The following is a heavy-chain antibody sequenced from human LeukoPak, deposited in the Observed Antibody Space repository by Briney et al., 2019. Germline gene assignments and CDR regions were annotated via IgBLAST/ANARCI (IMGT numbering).Heavy chain of an antibody. J-gene: IGHJ4*02. Sequence: SETLSLTCTVSGGSISSYYWSWIRQPPGKGLEWIGYIYYSGSTNYNPSLKSRVTISVDTSKNQFSLKLSSVTAADTAVYYCARVEHDSSGYYGYYFGYWGQGTLVTVSS. CDR1: GGSISSYY. CDR3: ARVEHDSSGYYGYYFGY. D-gene: IGHD3-22*01. CDR2: IYYSGST. V-gene: IGHV4-59*01.